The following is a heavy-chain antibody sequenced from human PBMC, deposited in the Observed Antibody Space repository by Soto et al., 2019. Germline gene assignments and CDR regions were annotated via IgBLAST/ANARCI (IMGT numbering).Heavy chain of an antibody. J-gene: IGHJ5*02. CDR2: ITAYGDTT. CDR1: GFTFSNNA. D-gene: IGHD6-19*01. V-gene: IGHV3-23*01. Sequence: EVQLLESGGGFVQPGGSLTLSCAASGFTFSNNAMSWVRQAPGKGLEWVSAITAYGDTTHYADSVEGRFTISRDSPKNTLYLQMDSLRAEETAVYYCAKDPLWYDSDWYPPPGFDPWGQGTLVTVSS. CDR3: AKDPLWYDSDWYPPPGFDP.